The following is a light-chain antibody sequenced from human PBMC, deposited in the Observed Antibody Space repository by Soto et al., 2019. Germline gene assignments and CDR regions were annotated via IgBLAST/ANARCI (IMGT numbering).Light chain of an antibody. CDR2: DAS. CDR1: QDVYKY. Sequence: IQTTQSPSSLSAAVGDRGTFTCQTRQDVYKYLKRDEQRRRKTPKRRIYDASNFERGVPSRFSGSRSGTDFSLTVDSLQTEDTATYYCKQYDDPPYTSVQGT. CDR3: KQYDDPPYT. J-gene: IGKJ2*01. V-gene: IGKV1-33*01.